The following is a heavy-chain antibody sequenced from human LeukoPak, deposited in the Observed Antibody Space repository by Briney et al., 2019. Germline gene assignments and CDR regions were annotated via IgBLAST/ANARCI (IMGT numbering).Heavy chain of an antibody. CDR2: ISGSGGST. Sequence: GGSLRLSRAASGFTFNSYAMSWVRQAPGKGLGWVSAISGSGGSTYYADSVKGRFTISRDNSKNTLYLQMNSLRAEDTAVYYCAKPLGDRRYGSSTSCYTGLDYWGQGTLVTVSS. V-gene: IGHV3-23*01. D-gene: IGHD2-2*02. CDR3: AKPLGDRRYGSSTSCYTGLDY. CDR1: GFTFNSYA. J-gene: IGHJ4*02.